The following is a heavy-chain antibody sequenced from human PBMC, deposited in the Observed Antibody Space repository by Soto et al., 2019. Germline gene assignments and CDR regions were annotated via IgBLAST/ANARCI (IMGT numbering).Heavy chain of an antibody. CDR2: IKHDGSEK. D-gene: IGHD1-26*01. CDR3: VRDRSGSYLEGFDY. Sequence: GGSLRLSCAASGFTFSSYWMTWVRQAPGKGLEWVANIKHDGSEKYYVDSVKGRFTISRDNARNSVFLEMKSLRAEDTAVYFCVRDRSGSYLEGFDYWGQGTLVTV. V-gene: IGHV3-7*01. J-gene: IGHJ4*02. CDR1: GFTFSSYW.